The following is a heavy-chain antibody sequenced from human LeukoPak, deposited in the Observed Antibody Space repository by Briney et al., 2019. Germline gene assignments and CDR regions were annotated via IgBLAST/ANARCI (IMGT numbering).Heavy chain of an antibody. CDR2: IYHSGST. D-gene: IGHD3-22*01. J-gene: IGHJ4*02. V-gene: IGHV4-38-2*01. CDR3: ARQYWDDSKLDY. CDR1: GYSISSGYY. Sequence: SETLSLTCAVSGYSISSGYYWDWIRQPPGKGLEWIGNIYHSGSTYYNPSLKSRVTISVDTSKNQFSLKLSSVTAADTAVYYCARQYWDDSKLDYWGQGILVTVSS.